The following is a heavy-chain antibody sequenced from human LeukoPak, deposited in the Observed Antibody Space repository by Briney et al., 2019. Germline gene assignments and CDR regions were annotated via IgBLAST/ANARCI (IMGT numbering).Heavy chain of an antibody. J-gene: IGHJ3*02. CDR3: ARGTVADAFDI. D-gene: IGHD6-19*01. V-gene: IGHV1-46*01. CDR2: INPTGDST. CDR1: GYTFTSYY. Sequence: ASVKVSCKASGYTFTSYYMHWVRQAPGQGLEWMGLINPTGDSTGYAQKFQGRVTMTRDMSTSTDFMELSSLRSEDTAVYYCARGTVADAFDIWGQGTMVTVSS.